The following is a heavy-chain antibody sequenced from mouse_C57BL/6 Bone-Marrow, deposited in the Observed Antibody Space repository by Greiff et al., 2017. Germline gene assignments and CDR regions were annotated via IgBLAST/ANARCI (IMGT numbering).Heavy chain of an antibody. Sequence: EVQLQQSGPELVKPGASVKISCKASGYTFTDYYMNWVKQSHGKSLEWIGDINLNNGGTSYNQKFKGKATLTVDKSSSTAYMELRSLSSEDSAVXYCASPIEKFITSLVAKPYCALDFWGQGTTVTVSS. CDR1: GYTFTDYY. CDR2: INLNNGGT. D-gene: IGHD1-1*01. CDR3: ASPIEKFITSLVAKPYCALDF. J-gene: IGHJ4*01. V-gene: IGHV1-26*01.